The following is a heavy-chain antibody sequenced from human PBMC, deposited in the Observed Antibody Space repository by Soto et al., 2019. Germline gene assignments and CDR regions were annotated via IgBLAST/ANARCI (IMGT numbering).Heavy chain of an antibody. J-gene: IGHJ5*02. CDR2: IYATGTT. D-gene: IGHD1-1*01. CDR1: GASISGFY. V-gene: IGHV4-4*07. CDR3: VRDGTKTVRDWFDP. Sequence: PETLSLTCTVSGASISGFYWSWIRKSAGKGLEWIGRIYATGTTDYNPSLKSRVMMSVDTSKKQFSLKLRSVTAADTTVYYCVRDGTKTVRDWFDPWGQGISVTVSS.